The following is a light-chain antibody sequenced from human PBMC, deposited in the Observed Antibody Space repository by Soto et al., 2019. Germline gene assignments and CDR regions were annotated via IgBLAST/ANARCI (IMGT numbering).Light chain of an antibody. CDR1: QSIGNY. CDR2: ATS. V-gene: IGKV3-11*01. CDR3: QQYGRSLT. J-gene: IGKJ4*01. Sequence: EVVLTQSPATLSLSPGEGATLSCRASQSIGNYLAWYQQKPGQAPRLLIYATSNRATGIPARFSGSGSGTDFTLTISSLEPEDFAVYYRQQYGRSLTFGGGTKLGIK.